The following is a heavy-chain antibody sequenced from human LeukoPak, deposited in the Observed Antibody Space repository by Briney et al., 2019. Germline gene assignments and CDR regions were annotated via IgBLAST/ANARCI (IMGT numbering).Heavy chain of an antibody. D-gene: IGHD1-26*01. J-gene: IGHJ4*02. CDR3: AVIVGASSYYFDY. Sequence: PSETLSLTCTVSGGSISSYYWSWIRQPAGRGLEWIGRIYTSGSTNYNPSLKSRATISVDTSKNQCSLKLSSVTAADTAVYYCAVIVGASSYYFDYWGQGTLVTVSS. V-gene: IGHV4-4*07. CDR1: GGSISSYY. CDR2: IYTSGST.